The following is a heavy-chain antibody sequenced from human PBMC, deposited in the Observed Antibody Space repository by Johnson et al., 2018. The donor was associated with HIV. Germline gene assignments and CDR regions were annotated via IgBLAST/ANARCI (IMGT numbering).Heavy chain of an antibody. D-gene: IGHD5-18*01. CDR3: AKDIGGLQWGAFDI. J-gene: IGHJ3*02. Sequence: VQLVESGGGLVQPGRSLRLSCAASGFTFDDYAMHWVRQAPGKGLEWVSGISWNSGSIGYADSVKGRFTISRDHAKNSLYLQMNSLRAVDTALYYCAKDIGGLQWGAFDIWGQGTMVTVAS. CDR1: GFTFDDYA. V-gene: IGHV3-9*01. CDR2: ISWNSGSI.